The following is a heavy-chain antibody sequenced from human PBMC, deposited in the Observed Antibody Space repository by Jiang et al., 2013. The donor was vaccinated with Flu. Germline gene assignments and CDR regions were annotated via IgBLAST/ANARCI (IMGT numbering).Heavy chain of an antibody. CDR2: ISTSNGNT. D-gene: IGHD5-18*01. V-gene: IGHV1-18*01. CDR3: ARGGTWMQFWPYYFDY. Sequence: GAEVKKPGASVRVSCKASGYTFTAYGISWVRQAPGQGLEWMGWISTSNGNTNYAQNLQGRVTMTTDTSTSTAYMDLRSLRSDDTAVYFCARGGTWMQFWPYYFDYWGQGTLVTVSS. J-gene: IGHJ4*02. CDR1: GYTFTAYG.